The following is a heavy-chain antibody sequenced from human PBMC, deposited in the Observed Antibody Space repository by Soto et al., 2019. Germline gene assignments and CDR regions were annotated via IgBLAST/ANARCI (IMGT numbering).Heavy chain of an antibody. J-gene: IGHJ4*02. CDR2: INQGGSEK. D-gene: IGHD3-3*01. CDR1: GFTFSIYW. Sequence: PGGSLRLSCAASGFTFSIYWMSWVRQAPGKGLEWVASINQGGSEKRYVDSVKGRVTISRDNAKNLVYVQMNSLRGEDTAVYYCARVWNNGRFDYWGQGILVTV. CDR3: ARVWNNGRFDY. V-gene: IGHV3-7*01.